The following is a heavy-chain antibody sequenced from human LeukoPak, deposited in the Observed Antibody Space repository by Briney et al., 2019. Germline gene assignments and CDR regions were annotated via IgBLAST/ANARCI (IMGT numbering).Heavy chain of an antibody. Sequence: GGSLRLSCAASGFTFSSYSMNWVRQAPGKGLEWVSSISSSSSYIYYADSVKGRFTISRDNAKNSLHLQMNSLRAEDTAVYYCARERKAGLDYWGQGTLVTVSS. V-gene: IGHV3-21*01. CDR2: ISSSSSYI. CDR3: ARERKAGLDY. CDR1: GFTFSSYS. J-gene: IGHJ4*02. D-gene: IGHD6-19*01.